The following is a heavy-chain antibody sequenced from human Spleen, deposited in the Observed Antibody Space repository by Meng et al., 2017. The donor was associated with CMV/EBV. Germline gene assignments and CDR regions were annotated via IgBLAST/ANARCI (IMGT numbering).Heavy chain of an antibody. Sequence: GESLKISCAAPGFTFDHYAMHWVRQAPGKGLEWVSLISWNGGSTNYADSVKGRFTISRDNSKNSLHLQMNSLRAEDTALYYCAKDFWGGSYQGGGIHTWGQGTLVTVSS. D-gene: IGHD1-26*01. CDR3: AKDFWGGSYQGGGIHT. J-gene: IGHJ1*01. V-gene: IGHV3-43D*03. CDR2: ISWNGGST. CDR1: GFTFDHYA.